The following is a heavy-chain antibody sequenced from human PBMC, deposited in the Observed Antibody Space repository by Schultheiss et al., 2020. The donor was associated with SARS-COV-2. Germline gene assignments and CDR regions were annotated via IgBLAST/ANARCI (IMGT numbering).Heavy chain of an antibody. Sequence: GGSLRLSCAASGFTFSSYAMSWVRQAPGKGLEWVSAISGSGGSTYYADSVKGRFTISRDNAKNSLYLQMNSLRAEDTAVYYCARQGRRLYSSSFDYWGQGTLVTVSS. D-gene: IGHD6-6*01. CDR3: ARQGRRLYSSSFDY. CDR2: ISGSGGST. V-gene: IGHV3-23*01. J-gene: IGHJ4*02. CDR1: GFTFSSYA.